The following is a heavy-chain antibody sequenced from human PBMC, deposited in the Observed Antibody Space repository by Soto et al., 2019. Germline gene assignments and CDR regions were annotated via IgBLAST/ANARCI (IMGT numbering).Heavy chain of an antibody. CDR3: ARGREVWWNAGALVLHDLDV. V-gene: IGHV1-8*01. J-gene: IGHJ6*02. Sequence: GASVKVSCKASRYTLISYDINWVRQATGQGLEWMGWMNPNSGNTGYAQKFQGRITMTRNTSINTAYMELSSLGSEDTAVYYCARGREVWWNAGALVLHDLDVWGQGTTVTVSS. D-gene: IGHD3-16*01. CDR1: RYTLISYD. CDR2: MNPNSGNT.